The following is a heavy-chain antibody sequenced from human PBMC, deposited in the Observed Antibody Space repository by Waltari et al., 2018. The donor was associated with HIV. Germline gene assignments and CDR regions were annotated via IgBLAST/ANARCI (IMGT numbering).Heavy chain of an antibody. V-gene: IGHV4-39*01. D-gene: IGHD3-16*01. CDR1: GGSIRTGSYY. J-gene: IGHJ3*02. CDR2: VFYTGKR. Sequence: MQLEESGPGLVKPLETLSLTCRVSGGSIRTGSYYWGWIRKPPGKGLEWIGGVFYTGKRYVNPVLKNLISLHVDASRSQFSLRLTSVTAADTAIYYCAGRFDYYEESEYEEGGFDIWGRGTMIVVSS. CDR3: AGRFDYYEESEYEEGGFDI.